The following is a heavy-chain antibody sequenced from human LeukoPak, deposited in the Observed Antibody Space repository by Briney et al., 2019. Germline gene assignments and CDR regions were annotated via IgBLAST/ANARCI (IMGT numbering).Heavy chain of an antibody. J-gene: IGHJ4*02. CDR3: ARGATLYGSSWYRIDY. Sequence: GGSLRLSCAASGFTFSYYWMSWLRQAPGEGLEWVANMKEDGSEKYYVDAVKGRFTVSRDNAKNSLYLDMNSLRAEDTAVYYCARGATLYGSSWYRIDYWGQGTLVTVSS. CDR2: MKEDGSEK. CDR1: GFTFSYYW. V-gene: IGHV3-7*01. D-gene: IGHD6-13*01.